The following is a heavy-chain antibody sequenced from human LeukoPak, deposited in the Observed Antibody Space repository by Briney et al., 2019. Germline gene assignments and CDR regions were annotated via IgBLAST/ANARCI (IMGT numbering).Heavy chain of an antibody. CDR3: ARDFFPIVDSSWYEIGY. CDR1: GFTFSSYT. Sequence: GGSLRLSCAASGFTFSSYTMSWVRQAPGKGLEWVSFSSSGAGSTYYADSVKGRFTISREISKNTLYLQMNSLRAEDTAVYYCARDFFPIVDSSWYEIGYWGQGTLVTVSS. CDR2: SSSGAGST. D-gene: IGHD6-13*01. V-gene: IGHV3-23*01. J-gene: IGHJ4*02.